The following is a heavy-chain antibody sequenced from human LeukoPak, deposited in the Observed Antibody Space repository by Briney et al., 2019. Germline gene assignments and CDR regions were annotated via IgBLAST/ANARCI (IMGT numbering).Heavy chain of an antibody. CDR1: GGSISSSSYY. V-gene: IGHV4-39*01. J-gene: IGHJ1*01. CDR2: IYYSGST. CDR3: ARHLFPNAPLFQH. Sequence: SETLSLTCTVSGGSISSSSYYWGWTRQPPGKGLEWIGSIYYSGSTYYNPSLKSRVTISVDTSKNQFSLKLSSVTAADTAVYYCARHLFPNAPLFQHWGQGTPVTVSS. D-gene: IGHD3-3*01.